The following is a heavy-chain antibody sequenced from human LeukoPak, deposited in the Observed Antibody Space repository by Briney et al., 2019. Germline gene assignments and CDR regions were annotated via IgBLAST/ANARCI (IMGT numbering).Heavy chain of an antibody. J-gene: IGHJ4*02. CDR3: ARDAYDFWSGLGFDY. CDR2: INPNSGGT. D-gene: IGHD3-3*01. CDR1: GYTFTGYY. Sequence: ASVKVSCKASGYTFTGYYMHWVRQAPGQGLEWMGWINPNSGGTNYAQKFQGRVTMTRDTSISTAYMELSRLRSDDTAAYYCARDAYDFWSGLGFDYWGQGTLVTVSS. V-gene: IGHV1-2*02.